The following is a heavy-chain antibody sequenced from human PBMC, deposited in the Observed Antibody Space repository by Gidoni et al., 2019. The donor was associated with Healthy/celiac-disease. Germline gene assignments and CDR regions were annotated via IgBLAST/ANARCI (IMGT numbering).Heavy chain of an antibody. D-gene: IGHD3-10*01. V-gene: IGHV4-4*07. Sequence: QVQLQESGPGLVKPSETLSLTCTVSGGSIRRYYWSWIRQPAGKGLEWIGRIYTSGSTNYNPPLKSRVTMSVDTSKNQFALKLSSVTAADTAVYYCARGVEYYYGSGSSLNWFDPWGQGTLVTVSS. CDR2: IYTSGST. CDR3: ARGVEYYYGSGSSLNWFDP. J-gene: IGHJ5*02. CDR1: GGSIRRYY.